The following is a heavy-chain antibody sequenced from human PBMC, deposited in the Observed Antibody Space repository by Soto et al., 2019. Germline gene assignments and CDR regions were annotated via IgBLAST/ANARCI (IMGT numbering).Heavy chain of an antibody. CDR3: ARHCSNWNYCYYYGMDV. CDR2: IYYSGST. CDR1: GGSSSSSYY. Sequence: PSETLSLTCTVSGGSSSSSYYWGWIRQPPGKGLEWIGSIYYSGSTYYNPSLKSRVTISVDTSKNQFSLKLSSVTAADTAVYYCARHCSNWNYCYYYGMDVWGQGTTVTVSS. D-gene: IGHD1-20*01. V-gene: IGHV4-39*01. J-gene: IGHJ6*02.